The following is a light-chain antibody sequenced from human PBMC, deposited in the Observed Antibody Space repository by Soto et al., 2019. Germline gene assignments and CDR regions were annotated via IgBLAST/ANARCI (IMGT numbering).Light chain of an antibody. V-gene: IGLV1-44*01. J-gene: IGLJ2*01. Sequence: QSVLTQPPSASGTPGQRVTISCSGSSSKIGSNTVNWYQQLPGTAPKLLIYSNNQRPSVVPDRFSVSKSGTSASLAISGLQSEDEADYYCAAWDDSMNGPNVVFGGGTKLTVL. CDR1: SSKIGSNT. CDR2: SNN. CDR3: AAWDDSMNGPNVV.